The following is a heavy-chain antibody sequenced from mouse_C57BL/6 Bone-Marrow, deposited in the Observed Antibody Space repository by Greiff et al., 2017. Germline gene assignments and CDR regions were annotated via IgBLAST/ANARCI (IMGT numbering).Heavy chain of an antibody. D-gene: IGHD2-3*01. CDR2: INPSSGYT. V-gene: IGHV1-7*01. J-gene: IGHJ3*01. CDR1: GYTFTSYW. CDR3: ASGYYPPWFAY. Sequence: QVQLQQPGAELVRPGSSVKLSCKASGYTFTSYWMDWVKQRPGQGLEWIGYINPSSGYTKYNQKFKDKATLTADKSSSTAYMQLSSLTYEDSAVYYCASGYYPPWFAYWGQGTLVTVSA.